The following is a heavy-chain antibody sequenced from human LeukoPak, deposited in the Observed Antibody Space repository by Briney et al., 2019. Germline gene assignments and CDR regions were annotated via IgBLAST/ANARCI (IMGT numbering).Heavy chain of an antibody. Sequence: PSETQSVTCSVSGGSINSYYWSWIRQPPGKGLEWIGYIYYSGSTNYNPSLKSRVTISVDTSKNQFSLILSSVTAADTAVYYCAIHIGTTSSSYYSYWGQGTLVTVSS. V-gene: IGHV4-59*08. D-gene: IGHD3-22*01. CDR3: AIHIGTTSSSYYSY. CDR1: GGSINSYY. CDR2: IYYSGST. J-gene: IGHJ4*02.